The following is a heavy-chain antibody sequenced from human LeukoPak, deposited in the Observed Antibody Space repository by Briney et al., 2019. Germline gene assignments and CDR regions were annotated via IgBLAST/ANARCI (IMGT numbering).Heavy chain of an antibody. V-gene: IGHV1-69*04. Sequence: ASVKVSCKASGGTFSSYAISWVRQAPGQGLEWMGRIIPILGIANYAQKFQGRVTITADKSTSTAYMELSSLRSEDTAVYYCARSFAYYYDSSGYYPGYWGQGTLVTVSS. J-gene: IGHJ4*02. CDR3: ARSFAYYYDSSGYYPGY. CDR1: GGTFSSYA. CDR2: IIPILGIA. D-gene: IGHD3-22*01.